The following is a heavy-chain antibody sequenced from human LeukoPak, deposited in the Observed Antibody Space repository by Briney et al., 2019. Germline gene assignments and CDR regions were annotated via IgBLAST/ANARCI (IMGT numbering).Heavy chain of an antibody. J-gene: IGHJ6*04. CDR3: ARVPGDV. CDR1: GFTFSNYW. V-gene: IGHV3-7*01. CDR2: IKQDGSEK. Sequence: GGSLRLSCAASGFTFSNYWMGWVRQAPGKGLEWVANIKQDGSEKRYVDPVKGRFTISRDNAKNSLYLQMNSLRAEDTAVYYCARVPGDVWGKGTTVTVSS.